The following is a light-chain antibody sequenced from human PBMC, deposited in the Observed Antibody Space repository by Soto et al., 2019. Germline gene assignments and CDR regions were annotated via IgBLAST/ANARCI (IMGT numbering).Light chain of an antibody. CDR3: QHSFSLPIT. CDR2: AAS. J-gene: IGKJ5*01. V-gene: IGKV1-39*01. CDR1: QSISSH. Sequence: DIQMTQSPSSLSASVGDRVTITCRASQSISSHLNWYQQKPGKAPKVLIYAASNLESGVPSRFSGSGSGTDFTLTIRSLQPEDFATYYCQHSFSLPITFGQGTRLEIK.